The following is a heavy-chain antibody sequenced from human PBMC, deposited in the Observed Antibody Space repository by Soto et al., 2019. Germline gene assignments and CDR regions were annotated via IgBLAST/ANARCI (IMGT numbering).Heavy chain of an antibody. CDR3: ARDRDDDSSNYYGMDV. V-gene: IGHV1-69*01. D-gene: IGHD3-22*01. Sequence: QVQLVQSGAEVKKPGSSVEVSCKASGGTFSSYAISWVRQAPGQGLEWMGGIIPIFGTANYAQKFQGRVTITADESTSTAYMELSSLRSEDTAVYYCARDRDDDSSNYYGMDVWGQGTTVTVSS. J-gene: IGHJ6*02. CDR2: IIPIFGTA. CDR1: GGTFSSYA.